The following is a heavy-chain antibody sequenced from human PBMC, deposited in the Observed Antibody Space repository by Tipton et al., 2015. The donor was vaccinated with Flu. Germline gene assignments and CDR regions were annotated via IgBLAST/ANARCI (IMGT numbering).Heavy chain of an antibody. Sequence: TLSLTCTVSGGSISSYYWSWIRQPPGKGLEWIGYIYYSGSTNYNPSLKSRVTISVDTSKNQFSLKLSSVTAADTAVYYCAREGGDDPMTSYYYGMDVWGQGTTVTVSS. CDR2: IYYSGST. CDR3: AREGGDDPMTSYYYGMDV. CDR1: GGSISSYY. D-gene: IGHD5-12*01. V-gene: IGHV4-59*01. J-gene: IGHJ6*02.